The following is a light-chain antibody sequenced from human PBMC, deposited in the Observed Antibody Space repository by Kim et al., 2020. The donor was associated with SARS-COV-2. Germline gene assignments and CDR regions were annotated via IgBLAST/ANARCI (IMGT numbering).Light chain of an antibody. CDR1: SSDVGNYNY. V-gene: IGLV2-8*01. J-gene: IGLJ2*01. CDR3: SSYAGSSNYVV. CDR2: EVI. Sequence: QSALTQPPSASGSRGQSVTISCTGTSSDVGNYNYVSWYQQHPGKAPKLMIYEVIKRPSGVPDRFSGSKSGNTASLTVSGLQAEDEGDYYCSSYAGSSNYVVFGGGTQLTVL.